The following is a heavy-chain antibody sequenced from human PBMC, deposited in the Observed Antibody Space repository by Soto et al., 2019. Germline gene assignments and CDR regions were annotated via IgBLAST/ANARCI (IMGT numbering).Heavy chain of an antibody. CDR2: ISSSSSYI. CDR3: AGSSGWFPNFDY. CDR1: GFTFSSYS. Sequence: GGSLRLSCAASGFTFSSYSMNWVRQAPGKGLEWVSSISSSSSYIYYADSVKGRFTISRDNAKNSLYLQMNSLRAEDTAVYYCAGSSGWFPNFDYWGQGTLVTGSS. D-gene: IGHD6-19*01. V-gene: IGHV3-21*01. J-gene: IGHJ4*02.